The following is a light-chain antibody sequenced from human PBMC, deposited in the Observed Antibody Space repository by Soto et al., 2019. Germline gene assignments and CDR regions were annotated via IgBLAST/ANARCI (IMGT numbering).Light chain of an antibody. CDR1: SSDVGDYNY. CDR3: SSYAGSNNFV. J-gene: IGLJ1*01. V-gene: IGLV2-8*01. Sequence: QSALTQPPSASGSPGQSVTISCTGTSSDVGDYNYVSWYQQHPGKAPKLMIYDVTKRPSGVPDRFSGSKSGNTASLTVSGLQAEDEADYYCSSYAGSNNFVFGPGTKVTVL. CDR2: DVT.